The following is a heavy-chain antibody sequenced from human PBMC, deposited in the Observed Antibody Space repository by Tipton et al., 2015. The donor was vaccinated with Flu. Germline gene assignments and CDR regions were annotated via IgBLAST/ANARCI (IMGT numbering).Heavy chain of an antibody. V-gene: IGHV3-9*01. J-gene: IGHJ3*02. CDR1: GFTFDDYA. CDR2: ISWNSGSI. D-gene: IGHD3-9*01. CDR3: ARGTLRYFEQHAFDI. Sequence: QLVQSGGGLVQPGRSLRLSCAASGFTFDDYAMHWVRQAPGKGLEWVSGISWNSGSIGYADSVKGRFTISRDNAKNSLYLQMNSLRAEDTAVYYCARGTLRYFEQHAFDIWGQGTMVTVSS.